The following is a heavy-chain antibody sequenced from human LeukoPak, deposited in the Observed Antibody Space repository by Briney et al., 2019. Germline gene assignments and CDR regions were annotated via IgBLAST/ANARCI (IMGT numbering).Heavy chain of an antibody. CDR2: IKQDGSEK. J-gene: IGHJ4*02. Sequence: PGGSLRLSCAASGFTFSSYWTSWVRQAPGKGLEWVANIKQDGSEKYYVDSVKGRLTISRDNAKNSLYLQMNSLRAEDTAVYYCARFSSWSPHFDYWGQGTLVTVSS. CDR3: ARFSSWSPHFDY. CDR1: GFTFSSYW. V-gene: IGHV3-7*01. D-gene: IGHD6-13*01.